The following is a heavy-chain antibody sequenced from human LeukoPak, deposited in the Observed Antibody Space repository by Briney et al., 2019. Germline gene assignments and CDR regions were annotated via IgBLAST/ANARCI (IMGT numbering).Heavy chain of an antibody. Sequence: SATLSLTCTVSGGSIISYYWSWIRQPPGKGLEWIGYIYYSGSTNYNPSLKSRVTISVDTSKNQFSLKLSSVTAADTAVYYCARGPHLKMATIDAFDIWGQGTMVTVSS. V-gene: IGHV4-59*01. J-gene: IGHJ3*02. D-gene: IGHD5-24*01. CDR3: ARGPHLKMATIDAFDI. CDR2: IYYSGST. CDR1: GGSIISYY.